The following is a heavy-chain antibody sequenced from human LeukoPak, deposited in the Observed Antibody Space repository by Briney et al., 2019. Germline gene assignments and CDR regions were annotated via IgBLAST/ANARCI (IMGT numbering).Heavy chain of an antibody. V-gene: IGHV4-59*01. CDR2: IYYSGST. Sequence: SETLSLTCTVSGSSISSYYWSWIRQPPGKGLEWIGYIYYSGSTNYNPSLKSRVTISVDTSKNQFSLKLSSVTAADTAVYYCATLRVNWFDPWGQGTLVTVSS. D-gene: IGHD4/OR15-4a*01. CDR3: ATLRVNWFDP. J-gene: IGHJ5*02. CDR1: GSSISSYY.